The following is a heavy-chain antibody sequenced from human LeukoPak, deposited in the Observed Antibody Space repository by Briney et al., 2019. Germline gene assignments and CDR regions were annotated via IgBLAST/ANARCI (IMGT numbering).Heavy chain of an antibody. CDR1: GFTFSSYS. CDR3: ASPRPYYAMDI. V-gene: IGHV3-21*01. CDR2: ISSSSSYI. D-gene: IGHD1-1*01. J-gene: IGHJ6*02. Sequence: GGSLRLSCAASGFTFSSYSMNWVRQAPGKGLEWVSSISSSSSYIYYADSVKGRFTISRDNAKNSLYLQMNSLRAEDTAVYYCASPRPYYAMDIWGQGTTVTVSS.